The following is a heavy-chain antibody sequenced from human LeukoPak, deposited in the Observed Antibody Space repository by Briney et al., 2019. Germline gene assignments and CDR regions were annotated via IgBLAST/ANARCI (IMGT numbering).Heavy chain of an antibody. J-gene: IGHJ4*02. CDR1: GFTFSSYS. CDR2: ISSSSSYI. D-gene: IGHD2-15*01. CDR3: ARLSYCSGGSCPWYYFDY. Sequence: PGGSLRLSCAASGFTFSSYSMNWVRQAPGKGLEWVSSISSSSSYIYYADSVKGRFTISRDNAKNSLYLQMNSLRAEDTAVYYRARLSYCSGGSCPWYYFDYWGQGTLVTVSS. V-gene: IGHV3-21*01.